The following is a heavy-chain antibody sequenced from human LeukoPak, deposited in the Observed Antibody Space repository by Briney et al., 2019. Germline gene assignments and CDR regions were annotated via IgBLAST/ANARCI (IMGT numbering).Heavy chain of an antibody. CDR3: AREMTPYSSSAFDYMDV. CDR1: GFTFTSYG. J-gene: IGHJ6*03. Sequence: GGSLRLSCAASGFTFTSYGISWVRQAPGQGLEWMGWISAYNGNTNYAQKLQGRVTMTTDTSTSTAYMELRSLRSDDTAVYYCAREMTPYSSSAFDYMDVWGKGTTVTVSS. V-gene: IGHV1-18*01. CDR2: ISAYNGNT. D-gene: IGHD6-6*01.